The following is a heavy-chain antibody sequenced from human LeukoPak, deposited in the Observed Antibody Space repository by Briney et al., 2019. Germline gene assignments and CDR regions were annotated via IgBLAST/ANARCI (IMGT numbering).Heavy chain of an antibody. CDR3: ATRPSGSDRLFPYFDY. D-gene: IGHD1-1*01. CDR2: IYYSGST. CDR1: GGSVSRDSYY. J-gene: IGHJ4*02. V-gene: IGHV4-61*01. Sequence: PSETLSLTCTVSGGSVSRDSYYWSWLRQPPGKGLEWIGYIYYSGSTNYNPSLKSRVTISIDTSKNQVSLKLSSVTAADTAVYYCATRPSGSDRLFPYFDYWGQGTLVTVSS.